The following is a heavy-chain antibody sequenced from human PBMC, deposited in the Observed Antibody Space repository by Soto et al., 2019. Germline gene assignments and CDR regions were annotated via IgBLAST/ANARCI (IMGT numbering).Heavy chain of an antibody. CDR3: ARGRGRYSSGWSWFDP. J-gene: IGHJ5*02. CDR1: GGTIRGPDW. CDR2: IFQSGST. V-gene: IGHV4-4*01. Sequence: TLSLTCGVSGGTIRGPDWWTWVRQPPGKGLEWIGEIFQSGSTNYTPSLESRVTISVDKSKNQFSLTLTSVTAADTAVYFCARGRGRYSSGWSWFDPWGQGSLVTVSS. D-gene: IGHD6-19*01.